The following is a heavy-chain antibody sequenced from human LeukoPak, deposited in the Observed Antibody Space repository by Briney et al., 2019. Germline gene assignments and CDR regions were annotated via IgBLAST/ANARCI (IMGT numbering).Heavy chain of an antibody. Sequence: PSETLSLTCTVSGDSISTYHWNWIRKPPGKGVEWLGYMQYDGTSNYNPSLKSRVNIFIDTSKNQFVLNLRSVTAADTAVYYCARDKRHSYGRYFDPWGQGMLVTVSS. CDR2: MQYDGTS. CDR3: ARDKRHSYGRYFDP. CDR1: GDSISTYH. J-gene: IGHJ4*02. V-gene: IGHV4-59*01. D-gene: IGHD5-18*01.